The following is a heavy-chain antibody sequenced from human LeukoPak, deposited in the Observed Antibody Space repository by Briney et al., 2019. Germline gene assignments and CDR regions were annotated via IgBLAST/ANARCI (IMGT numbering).Heavy chain of an antibody. D-gene: IGHD2-2*01. J-gene: IGHJ4*02. Sequence: SQTLFLTCTVSGGSISSGDYYWSWIRQPPRKGLEWIGYIYYSGTTNYNPSLKSRVTISVDTSKNQFSLKLSSVTAADTAVYYCARWGPSIVVPSYFDYWGQGTLVTVSS. CDR3: ARWGPSIVVPSYFDY. CDR2: IYYSGTT. CDR1: GGSISSGDYY. V-gene: IGHV4-30-4*08.